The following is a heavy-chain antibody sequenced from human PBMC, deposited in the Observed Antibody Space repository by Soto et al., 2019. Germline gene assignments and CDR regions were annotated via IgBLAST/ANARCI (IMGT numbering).Heavy chain of an antibody. D-gene: IGHD6-6*01. J-gene: IGHJ6*02. CDR3: AKIIAARAYYYYYGMDV. CDR2: ISYDGSNK. CDR1: GFTFSSYG. V-gene: IGHV3-30*18. Sequence: PGGSLRLSCAASGFTFSSYGMHGVRQAPGNGLERVAVISYDGSNKNYADSVKGRFTISRDNSKNTLYLQMNSLRAEDTAVYYCAKIIAARAYYYYYGMDVWGQGTTVTVSS.